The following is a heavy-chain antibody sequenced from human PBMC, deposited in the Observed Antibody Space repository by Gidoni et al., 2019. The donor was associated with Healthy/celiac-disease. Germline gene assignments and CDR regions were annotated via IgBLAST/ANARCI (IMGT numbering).Heavy chain of an antibody. V-gene: IGHV4-59*01. Sequence: QVQLQESGPGLVTPSETLSPTCTVSGGSISSYYWSWIRQPQGKGLEWIGSIHYSGRTNYNPSLKSRVTISVETSKNQFSLKLSSVTAADTAVYYCARGGYCSSTSCYHYYYGMDVWGQGTTVTVSS. CDR1: GGSISSYY. D-gene: IGHD2-2*01. CDR3: ARGGYCSSTSCYHYYYGMDV. CDR2: IHYSGRT. J-gene: IGHJ6*02.